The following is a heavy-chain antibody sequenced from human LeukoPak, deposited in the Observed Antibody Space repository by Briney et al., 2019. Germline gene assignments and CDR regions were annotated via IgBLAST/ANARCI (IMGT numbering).Heavy chain of an antibody. CDR2: IYHSGST. D-gene: IGHD3-10*01. CDR3: ARGPTFDYYGSGIRGVGFDY. J-gene: IGHJ4*02. CDR1: GYSISSGYY. V-gene: IGHV4-38-2*02. Sequence: PSETLSLTCTVSGYSISSGYYWGWIRQPPGKGLEWIGSIYHSGSTYYNPSLKSRVTISVDTSKNQFSLKLSSVTAADTAVYYCARGPTFDYYGSGIRGVGFDYWGQGTLVTVSS.